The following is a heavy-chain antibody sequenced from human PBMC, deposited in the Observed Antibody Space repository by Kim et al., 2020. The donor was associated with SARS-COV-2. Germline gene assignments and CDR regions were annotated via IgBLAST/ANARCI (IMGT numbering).Heavy chain of an antibody. CDR3: ARGYYDSSGYPYYVRDV. V-gene: IGHV3-66*01. J-gene: IGHJ6*02. Sequence: GGSLRLSCAASGFTVSSNYMSWVRQAPGKGLEWVSVIYSAGNTYYADPVKGRVTISRDNSKNTLYVKMNRLRADDTAVYYCARGYYDSSGYPYYVRDVWGQGTTVTVSS. CDR2: IYSAGNT. D-gene: IGHD3-22*01. CDR1: GFTVSSNY.